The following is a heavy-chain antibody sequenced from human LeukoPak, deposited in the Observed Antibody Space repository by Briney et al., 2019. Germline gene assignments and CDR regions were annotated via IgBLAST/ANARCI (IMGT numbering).Heavy chain of an antibody. CDR1: GFTFSDYY. D-gene: IGHD3-22*01. J-gene: IGHJ6*03. V-gene: IGHV3-11*01. Sequence: PGGSLRLSCAASGFTFSDYYMSWIRQAPGKGLEWVSYISSSGSTIYYADSVKGRFTISRDNAKNSLYLQMNSLRAEDTAAYYCARVEGSGYPHYYYYMDVWGKGTTVTISS. CDR3: ARVEGSGYPHYYYYMDV. CDR2: ISSSGSTI.